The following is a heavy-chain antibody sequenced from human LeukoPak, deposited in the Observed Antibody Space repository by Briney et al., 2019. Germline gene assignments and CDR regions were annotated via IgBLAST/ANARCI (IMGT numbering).Heavy chain of an antibody. J-gene: IGHJ4*02. Sequence: PGGSLRLSCAASGFTFSSYWMHWVRQAPGKGLVWVSRINSDGSSTSYADSVKGRFTISRDNAKNSLYLQMNSLRAEDTAVYYCARDFYYDFWSGYYTVFDYWGQGTLVTVSS. V-gene: IGHV3-74*01. CDR1: GFTFSSYW. CDR2: INSDGSST. CDR3: ARDFYYDFWSGYYTVFDY. D-gene: IGHD3-3*01.